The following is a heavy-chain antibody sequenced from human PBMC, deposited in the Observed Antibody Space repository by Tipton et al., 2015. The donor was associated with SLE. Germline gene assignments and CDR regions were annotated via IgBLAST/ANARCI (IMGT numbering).Heavy chain of an antibody. D-gene: IGHD2-2*01. Sequence: QLVQSGAEVKRPGASVKVSCKASGYTFTNYGISWVRQAPGQGLEWMGWISVYNGHTNYAQKFQGRVTMTTDTSTRTAYMDLRSLRSDDTAVYYCARTSEDAYAMDVWGQGTTVTVSS. J-gene: IGHJ6*02. CDR3: ARTSEDAYAMDV. CDR1: GYTFTNYG. V-gene: IGHV1-18*01. CDR2: ISVYNGHT.